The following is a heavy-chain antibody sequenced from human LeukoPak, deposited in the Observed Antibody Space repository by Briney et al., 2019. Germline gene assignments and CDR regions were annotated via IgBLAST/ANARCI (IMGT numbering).Heavy chain of an antibody. V-gene: IGHV3-21*01. Sequence: GGSLRLSCAASGFSFSSFSMNWVRQAPGKGLEWVSYISGGSSFTYYVDSVKGRFTISRDNAKNSLYLQMSSLRAEDTAVYYCAELGITMIGGVWGKGTTVTISS. CDR3: AELGITMIGGV. CDR1: GFSFSSFS. CDR2: ISGGSSFT. D-gene: IGHD3-10*02. J-gene: IGHJ6*04.